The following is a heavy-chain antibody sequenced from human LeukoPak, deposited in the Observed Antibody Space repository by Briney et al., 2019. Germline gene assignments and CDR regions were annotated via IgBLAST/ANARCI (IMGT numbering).Heavy chain of an antibody. D-gene: IGHD2-15*01. CDR1: GGSFRGYF. Sequence: SETLSLTCAVYGGSFRGYFWSWIRQPPGKGLEWIGEINHSGSTNYNPSLKSRVTISVDTSKNQFSLKLSSVTAADTAVYYCARGILGYCSGGSCLGMDVWGKGTTVTVSS. V-gene: IGHV4-34*01. CDR3: ARGILGYCSGGSCLGMDV. CDR2: INHSGST. J-gene: IGHJ6*04.